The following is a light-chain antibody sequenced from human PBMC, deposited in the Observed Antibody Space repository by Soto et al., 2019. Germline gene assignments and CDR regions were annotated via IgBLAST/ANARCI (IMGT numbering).Light chain of an antibody. V-gene: IGKV3-15*01. J-gene: IGKJ1*01. CDR2: AAS. CDR3: QQYNNWPPWT. Sequence: EIEMTHSQAILSVSPLERATLXLLASQSVSSNLAWYQQKPGQAPRLLIYAASTRATGIPVRFSGSGSGTEFTLTISSLQSEDFAVYYCQQYNNWPPWTFGQGTKVDIK. CDR1: QSVSSN.